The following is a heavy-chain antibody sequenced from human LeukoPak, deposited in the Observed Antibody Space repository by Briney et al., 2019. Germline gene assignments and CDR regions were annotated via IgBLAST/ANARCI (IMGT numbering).Heavy chain of an antibody. Sequence: SETLSLTCTVSGGSISSSSYYWGWIRQPPGKGLEWIGSIYYSGSTYYNPSLKSRVTISVDTSKNQFSLKLSSVTAADTAVYYCARRRGYSSGWSDYWGQGTLVTVSS. V-gene: IGHV4-39*01. CDR2: IYYSGST. D-gene: IGHD6-19*01. CDR3: ARRRGYSSGWSDY. CDR1: GGSISSSSYY. J-gene: IGHJ4*02.